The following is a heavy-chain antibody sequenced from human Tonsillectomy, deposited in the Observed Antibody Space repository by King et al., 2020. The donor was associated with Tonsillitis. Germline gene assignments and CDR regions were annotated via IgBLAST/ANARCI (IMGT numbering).Heavy chain of an antibody. J-gene: IGHJ4*02. D-gene: IGHD3-10*01. CDR3: AKDGDYYGSGSYYNGDY. V-gene: IGHV3-23*04. CDR2: ISGSGGST. CDR1: GFTFSSYA. Sequence: EVQLVESGGGLVQPGGSLRLSCAASGFTFSSYAMSWVRQAPGKGLEWVSAISGSGGSTYYADSVKGRFTISRDNSKNTLYLQMNSLRAEDTAVYYCAKDGDYYGSGSYYNGDYWGQGTLVTVSS.